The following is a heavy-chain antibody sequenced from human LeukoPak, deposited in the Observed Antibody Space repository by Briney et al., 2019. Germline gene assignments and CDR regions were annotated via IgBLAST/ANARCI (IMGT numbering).Heavy chain of an antibody. CDR3: ARDGGSGGSYYSNAFDI. CDR2: ISAYNGNT. Sequence: ASVKVSCKASGYTFTSYVISWVRQAPGQGLEWMGWISAYNGNTNYAQKLQGRVTMTTDTSTSTAYMELRGLRSDDTAVYYCARDGGSGGSYYSNAFDIWGQGTMVTVSS. J-gene: IGHJ3*02. V-gene: IGHV1-18*01. D-gene: IGHD1-26*01. CDR1: GYTFTSYV.